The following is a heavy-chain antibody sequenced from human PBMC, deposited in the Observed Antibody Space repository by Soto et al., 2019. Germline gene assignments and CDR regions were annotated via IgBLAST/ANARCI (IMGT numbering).Heavy chain of an antibody. CDR1: GGTIVDCGYR. CDR3: ARVPCIAAAGTYYYYYGMDV. J-gene: IGHJ6*02. Sequence: SQTMPVTSTVLGGTIVDCGYRRSRIQKHPEKGLDWIGYIYYSGSTYYNPSLKSRVTISVDTSKNQFSLKLSSVTAADTAVYYCARVPCIAAAGTYYYYYGMDVWGQGTTVTVSS. CDR2: IYYSGST. D-gene: IGHD6-13*01. V-gene: IGHV4-31*03.